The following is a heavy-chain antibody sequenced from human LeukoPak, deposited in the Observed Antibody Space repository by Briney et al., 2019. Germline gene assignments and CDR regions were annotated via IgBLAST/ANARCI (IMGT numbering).Heavy chain of an antibody. D-gene: IGHD3-3*01. CDR1: RFTFSNHW. CDR2: IKQDGSEK. Sequence: GGSLSLPCAASRFTFSNHWMSWVRQAPGKGLEWVANIKQDGSEKNYVDSVKGRFTISRDNAKNSLYLQMNSLGAEDTAVYYCARHHSSFGVVIMGAFDMWGQGTMVTVSS. J-gene: IGHJ3*02. CDR3: ARHHSSFGVVIMGAFDM. V-gene: IGHV3-7*01.